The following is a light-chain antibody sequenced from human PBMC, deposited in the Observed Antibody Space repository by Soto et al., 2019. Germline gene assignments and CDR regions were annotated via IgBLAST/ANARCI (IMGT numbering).Light chain of an antibody. CDR3: ISYTGSGTSYV. J-gene: IGLJ1*01. CDR2: GVS. V-gene: IGLV2-14*01. CDR1: RSDIGSYNY. Sequence: QSVLTQPASVSGSPGQSITISCSGTRSDIGSYNYVAWYQQFPGKTPKILIYGVSNRPSGVSSRFSGSKSGNTASLTISGLQAEDEADYYCISYTGSGTSYVFGSGTKATVL.